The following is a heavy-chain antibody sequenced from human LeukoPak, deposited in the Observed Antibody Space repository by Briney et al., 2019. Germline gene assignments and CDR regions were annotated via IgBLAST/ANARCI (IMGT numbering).Heavy chain of an antibody. V-gene: IGHV4-59*01. CDR3: ARVSYSSGSYLFDY. CDR1: GGSISSYY. Sequence: SETLSLTCTVSGGSISSYYWNWIRQPPGKGLEWIGYLYYSGTTNYNPSLKSRVAISVDTSKNQFSLKLSSVTVADTAVYYCARVSYSSGSYLFDYWGQGTLVTVSP. CDR2: LYYSGTT. J-gene: IGHJ4*02. D-gene: IGHD3-10*01.